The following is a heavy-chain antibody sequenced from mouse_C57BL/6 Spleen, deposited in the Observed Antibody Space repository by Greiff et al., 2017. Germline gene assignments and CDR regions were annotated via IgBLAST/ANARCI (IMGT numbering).Heavy chain of an antibody. V-gene: IGHV10-3*01. Sequence: EVLLVESGGGLVQPKGSLKLSCAASGFTFNTYAMHWVRQAPGKGLEWVGNIKSKSSNYATYYAASVKDRFTISRDSSQGMLYLQMNNRKTEDTALYYCVREGGPWYFDVWGKGTTVTVSS. CDR2: IKSKSSNYAT. CDR3: VREGGPWYFDV. J-gene: IGHJ1*03. CDR1: GFTFNTYA.